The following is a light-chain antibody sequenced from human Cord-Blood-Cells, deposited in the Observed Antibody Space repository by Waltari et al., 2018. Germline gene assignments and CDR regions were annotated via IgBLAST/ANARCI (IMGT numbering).Light chain of an antibody. Sequence: EIVMTQSPATLSVSPGERATLSCRASQSVSSNLAWYQQTPGQAPRLLIYGASTRATGIPARFSGSGSGTEFTLTISSLQSEDFAVYYCQQYNNWPRIFTFGPGTKVDIK. CDR1: QSVSSN. V-gene: IGKV3-15*01. J-gene: IGKJ3*01. CDR2: GAS. CDR3: QQYNNWPRIFT.